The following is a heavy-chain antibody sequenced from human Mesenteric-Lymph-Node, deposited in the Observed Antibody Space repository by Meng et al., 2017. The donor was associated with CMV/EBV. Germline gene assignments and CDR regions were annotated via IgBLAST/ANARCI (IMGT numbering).Heavy chain of an antibody. V-gene: IGHV1-2*06. J-gene: IGHJ4*02. CDR1: GYSFHGYY. CDR2: INPNSGGT. CDR3: ARDLARF. Sequence: QVPLVHPGAGVKKPEASVKVSCTASGYSFHGYYMHWVRQATGQGLEWMGRINPNSGGTTYAQKFQGRVTMTRDTSISTAYMELSRLRSDDTAVYYCARDLARFWGQGTLVTVSS.